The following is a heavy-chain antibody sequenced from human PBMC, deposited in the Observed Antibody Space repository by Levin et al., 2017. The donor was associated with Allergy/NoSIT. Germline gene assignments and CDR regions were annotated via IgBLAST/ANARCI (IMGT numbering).Heavy chain of an antibody. CDR1: GFTVYSYA. CDR3: ARSKMRWSGGSCYSGFAS. D-gene: IGHD2-15*01. CDR2: ISGSGTTT. V-gene: IGHV3-23*01. Sequence: GESLKISCAASGFTVYSYAIHWVRQAPGRGPEWVSGISGSGTTTDYADSVKGRFTISRDNSKNTVYMEMNSLRVDDTALYYGARSKMRWSGGSCYSGFASWGQGTQVTVSS. J-gene: IGHJ4*02.